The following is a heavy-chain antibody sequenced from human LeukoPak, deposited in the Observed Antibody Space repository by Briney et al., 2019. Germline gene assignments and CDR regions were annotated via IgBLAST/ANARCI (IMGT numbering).Heavy chain of an antibody. CDR2: FDPEDGET. CDR1: GYTLTELS. D-gene: IGHD3-22*01. Sequence: ASVKVSCKVSGYTLTELSMHWVRQAPGKGLEWMGGFDPEDGETIYAQKLQGRVTMTTDTSTSTAYMELRSLRSDDTAVYYCARDGDTMIVVMLERFDYWGQGTLVTVSS. V-gene: IGHV1-24*01. J-gene: IGHJ4*02. CDR3: ARDGDTMIVVMLERFDY.